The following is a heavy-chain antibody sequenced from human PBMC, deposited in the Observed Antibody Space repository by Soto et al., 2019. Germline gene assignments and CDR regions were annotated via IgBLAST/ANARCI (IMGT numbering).Heavy chain of an antibody. V-gene: IGHV3-23*01. CDR2: ISGSGGST. Sequence: LXLSCAASGFTFSSYSMSWVRQAPGKGLEWVSAISGSGGSTYYADSVKGRFTISRDNSKNTLYLQMNSLRAEDTAVYYCAKDQSPYCSSTSCYKYYYYGMDVWGQGTTVTVSS. CDR1: GFTFSSYS. D-gene: IGHD2-2*02. CDR3: AKDQSPYCSSTSCYKYYYYGMDV. J-gene: IGHJ6*02.